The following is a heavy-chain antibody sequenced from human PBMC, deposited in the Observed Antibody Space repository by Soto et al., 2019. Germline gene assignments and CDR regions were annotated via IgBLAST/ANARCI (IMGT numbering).Heavy chain of an antibody. CDR3: ASNSVLYDILTGYLY. CDR2: IWYDGSNK. Sequence: GGSLRLSCAASGFTFSSYGMHWVRQAPGKGLEWVAVIWYDGSNKYYADSVKGRFTISRDNSKNTLYLQMNSLRAEDTAVYYCASNSVLYDILTGYLYWGQGTLVTVSS. V-gene: IGHV3-33*01. D-gene: IGHD3-9*01. CDR1: GFTFSSYG. J-gene: IGHJ4*02.